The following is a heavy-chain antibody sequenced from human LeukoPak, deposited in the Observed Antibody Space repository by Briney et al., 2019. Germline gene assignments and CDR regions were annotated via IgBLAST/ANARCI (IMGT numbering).Heavy chain of an antibody. J-gene: IGHJ5*02. Sequence: GGSLRLSCADSGFALNNYDMSWVRQAPGKGLGWVSAISGSSGGTTYYAGSVKGRFTISRDNSKNTLYLQMNSLRAEDTAVYYCAKGSGRPNWFDPWGQGTLVTVSS. V-gene: IGHV3-23*01. CDR2: ISGSSGGTT. CDR3: AKGSGRPNWFDP. D-gene: IGHD3-10*01. CDR1: GFALNNYD.